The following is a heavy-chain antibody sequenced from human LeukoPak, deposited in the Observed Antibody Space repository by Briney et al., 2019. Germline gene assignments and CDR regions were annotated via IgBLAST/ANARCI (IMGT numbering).Heavy chain of an antibody. CDR2: INHSGST. V-gene: IGHV4-34*01. CDR1: GGSFSGYY. Sequence: SETLSLTCAVYGGSFSGYYWSWIRQPPGKGLEWIGEINHSGSTNYNPSLKSRVTTSVDTSKNQFSLKLSSVTAADTAVYYCARGLKTGRQLPGYWGQGTLVTVSS. J-gene: IGHJ4*02. D-gene: IGHD6-6*01. CDR3: ARGLKTGRQLPGY.